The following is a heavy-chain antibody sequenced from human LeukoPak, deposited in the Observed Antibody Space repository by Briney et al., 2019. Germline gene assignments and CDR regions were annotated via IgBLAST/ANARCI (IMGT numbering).Heavy chain of an antibody. D-gene: IGHD5-18*01. J-gene: IGHJ6*02. Sequence: ASVKVSCKASGGTFSSYAISWVRQAPGQGLEWMGRTIPIFGIANYAQKFQGRVTITADKSTSTAYMELSSLRSEDTAVYYCARSQRGYSYGYYYYYGMDVWGQGTTVTVSS. CDR2: TIPIFGIA. CDR3: ARSQRGYSYGYYYYYGMDV. V-gene: IGHV1-69*04. CDR1: GGTFSSYA.